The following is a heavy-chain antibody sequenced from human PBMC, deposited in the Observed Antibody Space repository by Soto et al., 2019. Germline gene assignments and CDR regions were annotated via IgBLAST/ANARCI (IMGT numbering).Heavy chain of an antibody. CDR1: GYTFTSYG. CDR3: ARMYHDYVWGSYSGMDV. J-gene: IGHJ6*02. Sequence: QVQLVQSGAEVKKPGASVKVSCKASGYTFTSYGISWVRQAPGQGLEWMGWISAYNGNTNYAQKLQGRVTMTTDTSTSTAYMELRSLGSDDTAVYYCARMYHDYVWGSYSGMDVWGQGTTVTVSS. V-gene: IGHV1-18*01. CDR2: ISAYNGNT. D-gene: IGHD3-16*01.